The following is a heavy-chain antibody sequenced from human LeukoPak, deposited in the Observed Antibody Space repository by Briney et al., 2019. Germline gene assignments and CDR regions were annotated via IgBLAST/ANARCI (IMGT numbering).Heavy chain of an antibody. CDR2: ISAYNGNT. D-gene: IGHD2-15*01. CDR3: ARDGPLYCSGGSCYSYFQH. CDR1: GYTFTSYG. V-gene: IGHV1-18*01. J-gene: IGHJ1*01. Sequence: ASVKVSCKASGYTFTSYGISWVRQAPGQGLEWMGWISAYNGNTNYAQKLQGRVTMTTDTSTSTAYMELRSLRSDDTAVYHCARDGPLYCSGGSCYSYFQHWGQGTLVTVSS.